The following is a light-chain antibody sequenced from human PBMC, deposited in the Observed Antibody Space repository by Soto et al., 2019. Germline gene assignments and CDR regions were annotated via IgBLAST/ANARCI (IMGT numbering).Light chain of an antibody. CDR3: QHYNNWPPWT. V-gene: IGKV3-15*01. Sequence: ERVMTQSPATLSVSPGERVTLSCRASQSVSSKLAWYQQKPGQAPRLLIYGASTRATGIPARFSGSGSGTEFSLTISSLQAEDFAVYYCQHYNNWPPWTFGQGTKVDIK. CDR1: QSVSSK. CDR2: GAS. J-gene: IGKJ1*01.